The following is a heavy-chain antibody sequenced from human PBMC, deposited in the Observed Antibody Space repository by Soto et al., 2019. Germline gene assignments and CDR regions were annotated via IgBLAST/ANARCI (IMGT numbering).Heavy chain of an antibody. CDR3: ARGGRMGNWYFDL. J-gene: IGHJ2*01. Sequence: QVQLVQSGAEVKKPGSSVKLSCNAAGGTFNNLAVSWVRQAPGQGLEWMGEIIPMFGSTNYAQRFQGRVTITADESRSIAYMYLSSLRSDDTDIYYCARGGRMGNWYFDLWGRGTLVTVSS. V-gene: IGHV1-69*01. CDR2: IIPMFGST. CDR1: GGTFNNLA. D-gene: IGHD3-10*01.